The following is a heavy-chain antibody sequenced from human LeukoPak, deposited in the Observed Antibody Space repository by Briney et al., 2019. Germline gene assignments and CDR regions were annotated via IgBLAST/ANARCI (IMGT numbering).Heavy chain of an antibody. CDR2: ISYDGSNK. V-gene: IGHV3-30*18. Sequence: PGGSLRLSCEASEFTFSSYGMHWVRQAPGKGLEWVALISYDGSNKYYADSVKGRFTISRDNSKNTLYLQMNSLRAEDTAVYYCAKDRWRGSYYDYWGQGTLVSVSS. CDR3: AKDRWRGSYYDY. J-gene: IGHJ4*02. CDR1: EFTFSSYG. D-gene: IGHD4-23*01.